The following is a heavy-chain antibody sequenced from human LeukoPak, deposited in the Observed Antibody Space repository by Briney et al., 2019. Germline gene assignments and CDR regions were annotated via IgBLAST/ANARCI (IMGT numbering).Heavy chain of an antibody. Sequence: SETLSLTCTVSGGSVSSGSYYWSWIRQPPGKGLEWIGYIYYSGSTNYNPSLKSRVTTSVDTSKNQFSLKLSSVTAADTAVYYCARDSGGSLYYYYGMDVWGQGTTVTVSS. CDR2: IYYSGST. V-gene: IGHV4-61*01. CDR3: ARDSGGSLYYYYGMDV. D-gene: IGHD3-10*01. CDR1: GGSVSSGSYY. J-gene: IGHJ6*02.